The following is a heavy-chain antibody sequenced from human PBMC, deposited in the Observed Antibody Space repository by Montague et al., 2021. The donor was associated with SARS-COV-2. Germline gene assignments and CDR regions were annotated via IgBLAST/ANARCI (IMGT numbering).Heavy chain of an antibody. CDR1: GDSISSYY. D-gene: IGHD2-15*01. CDR2: IYNSGTT. V-gene: IGHV4-59*01. CDR3: ARGGGYCSGGSCYYWFDL. Sequence: SETLSLTCTVSGDSISSYYWNWIRQPPGKGLEWIGYIYNSGTTNYNPSVKSRVTISVDTSKNQFSLKLNSVTAADTAVYYCARGGGYCSGGSCYYWFDLWGQGTLVTVSS. J-gene: IGHJ5*02.